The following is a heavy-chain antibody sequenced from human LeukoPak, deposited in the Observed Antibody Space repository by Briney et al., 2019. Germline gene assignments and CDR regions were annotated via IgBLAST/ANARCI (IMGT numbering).Heavy chain of an antibody. Sequence: TSETLSLTCAVYGGSFSGYYWSWIRQPPGKGLEWIGEINHSGSTNYNPSLKSRVTVSVDTSKNQFSLKLSSVTAADTAVYYCARGYSLGGGVLSNYYYYYGMDVWGQGTLVTVSS. J-gene: IGHJ6*02. CDR2: INHSGST. CDR1: GGSFSGYY. CDR3: ARGYSLGGGVLSNYYYYYGMDV. V-gene: IGHV4-34*01. D-gene: IGHD3-16*01.